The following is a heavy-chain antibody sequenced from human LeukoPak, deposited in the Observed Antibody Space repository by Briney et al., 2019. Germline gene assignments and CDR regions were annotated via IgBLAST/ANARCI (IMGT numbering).Heavy chain of an antibody. CDR3: ASGPPFLKYFEY. Sequence: GGSLRLSWAASGFTFSTYVMNWFRQAPGKGLEWVSTISVGAEYIFYADSVKGRFTISRDDSNNALYLQMHSLRAEDTALYYCASGPPFLKYFEYWGQGTLVTVSS. CDR2: ISVGAEYI. V-gene: IGHV3-23*01. D-gene: IGHD3-3*01. CDR1: GFTFSTYV. J-gene: IGHJ4*02.